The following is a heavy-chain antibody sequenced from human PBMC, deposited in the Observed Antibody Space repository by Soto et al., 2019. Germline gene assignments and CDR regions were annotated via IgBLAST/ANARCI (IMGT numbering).Heavy chain of an antibody. CDR3: ATGRDRQWLSSQFFDS. J-gene: IGHJ4*02. D-gene: IGHD3-22*01. CDR1: GDPVTELS. V-gene: IGHV1-24*01. CDR2: FDPEDGET. Sequence: QVQLVQSGPEVRKPGASVKVSCGVSGDPVTELSIHWVRQAPGKGLEWLGGFDPEDGETLYAPSFRGRVSMTEDTASDTAYMELTSLRSDDTAVYYCATGRDRQWLSSQFFDSWGQGTLVTVSS.